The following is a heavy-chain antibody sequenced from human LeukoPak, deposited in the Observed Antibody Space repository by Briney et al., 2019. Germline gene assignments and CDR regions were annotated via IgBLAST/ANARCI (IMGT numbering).Heavy chain of an antibody. J-gene: IGHJ4*02. D-gene: IGHD1-1*01. V-gene: IGHV4-59*01. CDR2: IYSGGST. CDR1: GGSISNYY. Sequence: SETLSLTCTVSGGSISNYYWSWIRQPPGKGLEWIGFIYSGGSTNYNPSLKSRVTISVDTSKNQFALRVNSVTAADTAVYYCARVTEWNDFDYWGQGILVTVS. CDR3: ARVTEWNDFDY.